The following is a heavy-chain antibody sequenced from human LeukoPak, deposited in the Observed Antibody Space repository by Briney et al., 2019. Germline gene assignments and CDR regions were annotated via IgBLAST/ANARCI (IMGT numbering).Heavy chain of an antibody. CDR3: ARDHWGFGELANAFDI. Sequence: KTSQTLSLTCTVSGGSISSGNYYWSWIRQPAGKGLEWIGRIYTSGSTNYNPSLKSRVTISVDTSKNQFSLKLSSVTAADTAVYYCARDHWGFGELANAFDIWGQGTMVTVSS. D-gene: IGHD3-10*01. CDR2: IYTSGST. V-gene: IGHV4-61*02. J-gene: IGHJ3*02. CDR1: GGSISSGNYY.